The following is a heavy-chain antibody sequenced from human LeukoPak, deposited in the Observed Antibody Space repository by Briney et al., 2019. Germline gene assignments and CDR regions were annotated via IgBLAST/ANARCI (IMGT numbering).Heavy chain of an antibody. Sequence: GGSLRLSCAASGFTFSSYSMNWVRQAPGKGLEWVSSISSSSSHRYYADSVKGRFTISRDNAKNSLYLQMNSLRAEDTAVYYCALSYDILTGRFDYWGQGTLVTVSS. CDR3: ALSYDILTGRFDY. V-gene: IGHV3-21*01. CDR1: GFTFSSYS. J-gene: IGHJ4*02. CDR2: ISSSSSHR. D-gene: IGHD3-9*01.